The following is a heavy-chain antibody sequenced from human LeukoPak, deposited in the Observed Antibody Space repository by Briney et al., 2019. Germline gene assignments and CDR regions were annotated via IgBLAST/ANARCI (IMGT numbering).Heavy chain of an antibody. D-gene: IGHD4-17*01. CDR3: ARRATVSQSLGAYYYYYMDV. CDR1: GFTFSSYE. J-gene: IGHJ6*03. Sequence: PGGSLRLSCAASGFTFSSYEMNWVRQAPGKGLEWVSYISSSGSTIYYADSVKGRFTISRDNAKNSLYLQMNSLRAEDTAVYYCARRATVSQSLGAYYYYYMDVWGKGTTVTVSS. CDR2: ISSSGSTI. V-gene: IGHV3-48*03.